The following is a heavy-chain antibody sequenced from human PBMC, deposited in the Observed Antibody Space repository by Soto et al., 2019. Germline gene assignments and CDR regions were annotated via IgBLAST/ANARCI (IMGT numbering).Heavy chain of an antibody. CDR2: ISWNSGSI. CDR1: GFNFDDYA. V-gene: IGHV3-9*01. J-gene: IGHJ4*02. Sequence: GGSLNLSCAASGFNFDDYAMHWVRQAPGKGLEWVSGISWNSGSIGYADSVKGRFTISRDNAKNSLYLQMNSLRAEDTALYYCAKVTTIFGVVFPSDPFDYWGQGTLVTVSS. D-gene: IGHD3-3*01. CDR3: AKVTTIFGVVFPSDPFDY.